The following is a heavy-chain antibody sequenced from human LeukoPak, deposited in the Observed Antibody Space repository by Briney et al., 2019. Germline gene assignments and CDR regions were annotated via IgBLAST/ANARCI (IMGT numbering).Heavy chain of an antibody. Sequence: PSETLSLTCTVSGGSFTTHYWSWIRQPPGKGLEWIGYISYIGSTNYNPSLKSRVTISIDTSKNEVSLMLTSVTAADTAVYYCASDSISMNAFDAWGQGTMVTLSS. CDR2: ISYIGST. CDR3: ASDSISMNAFDA. J-gene: IGHJ3*01. CDR1: GGSFTTHY. V-gene: IGHV4-59*11. D-gene: IGHD3-22*01.